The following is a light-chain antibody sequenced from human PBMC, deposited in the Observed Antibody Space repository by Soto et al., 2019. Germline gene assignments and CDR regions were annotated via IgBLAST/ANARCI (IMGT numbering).Light chain of an antibody. J-gene: IGLJ1*01. CDR2: DVS. CDR1: SSDVGGYNY. CDR3: NSYTTSSTYV. Sequence: QSVLTQPASLSGSPGQSIALSCTGTSSDVGGYNYVSWYQQHPGKGPKLMIYDVSNRPSGVSDRFSGSQSGNTASLTFSWLQAEDEADYYCNSYTTSSTYVFGTGTKVTVL. V-gene: IGLV2-14*03.